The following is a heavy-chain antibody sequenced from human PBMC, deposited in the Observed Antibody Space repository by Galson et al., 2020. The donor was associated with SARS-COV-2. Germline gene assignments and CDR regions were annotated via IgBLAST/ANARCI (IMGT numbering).Heavy chain of an antibody. Sequence: GGSLRLSCAASGFTFSTYGMHWVRQAPGKGLEWVALIWYDGSNKYYADSVKGRFTISRDNSRNTLSLEMNSLRAEDTALYYCVRGEEYSSSSIFYYSYYSAMDVWGHGATVTVS. D-gene: IGHD6-6*01. CDR2: IWYDGSNK. CDR1: GFTFSTYG. V-gene: IGHV3-33*01. J-gene: IGHJ6*02. CDR3: VRGEEYSSSSIFYYSYYSAMDV.